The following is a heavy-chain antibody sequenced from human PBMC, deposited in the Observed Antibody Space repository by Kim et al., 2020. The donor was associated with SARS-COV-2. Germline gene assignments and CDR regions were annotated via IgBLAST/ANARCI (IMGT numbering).Heavy chain of an antibody. CDR3: AKGKSTGAVVWFDP. CDR2: ITGDGSGR. CDR1: GFTFTRYS. Sequence: GGSLRLSCAASGFTFTRYSMTWVRQAPGKGLEWVSRITGDGSGRSYAYSVQGRFTVSRDNSKYTLSLQMNSVRVEDTALYYCAKGKSTGAVVWFDPGGQGTLVTVSS. J-gene: IGHJ5*02. V-gene: IGHV3-23*01. D-gene: IGHD2-15*01.